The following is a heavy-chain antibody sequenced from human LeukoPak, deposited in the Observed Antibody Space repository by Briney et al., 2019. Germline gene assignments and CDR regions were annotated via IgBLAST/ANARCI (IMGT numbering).Heavy chain of an antibody. V-gene: IGHV3-48*02. D-gene: IGHD3-10*01. CDR3: ARAPMVRGVITNFDY. CDR1: GFTFSSDS. CDR2: ISSSSSSI. J-gene: IGHJ4*02. Sequence: PGGSLRLSCAAPGFTFSSDSMNWVRQAPGKGLEWVSYISSSSSSIYYADSVKGRFTISRDNAKNSLYLQMNSLRDEDTAVYYCARAPMVRGVITNFDYWGQGTLVTVSS.